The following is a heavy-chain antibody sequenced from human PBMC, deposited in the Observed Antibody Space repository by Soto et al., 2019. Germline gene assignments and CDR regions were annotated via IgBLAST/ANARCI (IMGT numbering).Heavy chain of an antibody. Sequence: GGSLRLSCAASGFTFSSYAMSWVRQAPGKGLEWVSAISGSGGSTYYADSVKGRFTISRDNAKNSLYLQMNSLRDEDTAVYYCARDVDCTNGVCPGTYYYYGMDVWGQGTTVTVSS. V-gene: IGHV3-23*01. CDR1: GFTFSSYA. CDR3: ARDVDCTNGVCPGTYYYYGMDV. CDR2: ISGSGGST. D-gene: IGHD2-8*01. J-gene: IGHJ6*02.